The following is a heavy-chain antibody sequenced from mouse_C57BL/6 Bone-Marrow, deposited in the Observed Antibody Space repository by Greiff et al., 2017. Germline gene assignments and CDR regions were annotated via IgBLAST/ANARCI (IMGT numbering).Heavy chain of an antibody. CDR3: ARELRRTPYYAMDY. D-gene: IGHD3-2*02. J-gene: IGHJ4*01. CDR1: GYTFTSYW. V-gene: IGHV1-64*01. Sequence: QVQLQQPGAELVKPGASVKLSCKASGYTFTSYWMHWVKQRPGQGLEWIGMIHPNSGSTNYNEKFKSKATLTVDKSSSTAYMQLSSLTSADSAVYYCARELRRTPYYAMDYWGQGTSVTVSS. CDR2: IHPNSGST.